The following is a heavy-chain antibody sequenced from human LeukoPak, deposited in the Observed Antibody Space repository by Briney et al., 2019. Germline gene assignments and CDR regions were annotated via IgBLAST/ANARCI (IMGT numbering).Heavy chain of an antibody. J-gene: IGHJ4*02. CDR1: GFTFSSYS. Sequence: GGSLRLSCAASGFTFSSYSMNWVRQAPGKGLEWVSSISSSSSYIYYADSVKGRFTISRDNAKNSLYLQMNSLRAEDTAVYYCARESESIAAYFDYWGQGTLVTVSS. V-gene: IGHV3-21*01. CDR2: ISSSSSYI. CDR3: ARESESIAAYFDY. D-gene: IGHD6-6*01.